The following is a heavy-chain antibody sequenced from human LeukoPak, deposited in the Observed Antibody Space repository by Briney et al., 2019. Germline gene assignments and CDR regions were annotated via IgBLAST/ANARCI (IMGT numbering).Heavy chain of an antibody. Sequence: GESLRLSCVVSGITFSAYAMSWVRQAPGKGLQWVSSISGSGDSTFYADSVKGRFTISRDNSKNTVYLQMNSLRAEDTAIYYCAKDWDCDSRGYYNYFDYWGQGTLVAVSS. D-gene: IGHD3-22*01. J-gene: IGHJ4*02. V-gene: IGHV3-23*01. CDR1: GITFSAYA. CDR3: AKDWDCDSRGYYNYFDY. CDR2: ISGSGDST.